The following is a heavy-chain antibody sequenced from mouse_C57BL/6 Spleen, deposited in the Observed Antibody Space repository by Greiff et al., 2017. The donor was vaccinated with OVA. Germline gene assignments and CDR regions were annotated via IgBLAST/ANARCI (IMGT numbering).Heavy chain of an antibody. CDR2: INPNNGGT. Sequence: VQLQQSGPELVKPGASVKISCKASGYTFTDYYMNWVKQSHGKSLEWIGDINPNNGGTSYNQKFKGKATLTVDKSSSTAYMELRSLTSEDSAVYYCARWGGSSYWFAYWGQGTLVTVSA. CDR1: GYTFTDYY. J-gene: IGHJ3*01. CDR3: ARWGGSSYWFAY. V-gene: IGHV1-26*01. D-gene: IGHD1-1*01.